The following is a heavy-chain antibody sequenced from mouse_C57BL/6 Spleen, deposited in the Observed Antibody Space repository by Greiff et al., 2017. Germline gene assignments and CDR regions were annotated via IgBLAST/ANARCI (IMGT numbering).Heavy chain of an antibody. J-gene: IGHJ4*01. CDR1: GYAFSSSW. Sequence: QVQLQQSGPELVKPGDSVKISCKASGYAFSSSWMNWVKQRPGKGLEWIGRIYPGDGDTNYNGKFKGKATLTADKSSSTAYMQLSSLTSEDSAVYFCAREGGAMDYWGQGTSVTVSS. CDR3: AREGGAMDY. V-gene: IGHV1-82*01. CDR2: IYPGDGDT.